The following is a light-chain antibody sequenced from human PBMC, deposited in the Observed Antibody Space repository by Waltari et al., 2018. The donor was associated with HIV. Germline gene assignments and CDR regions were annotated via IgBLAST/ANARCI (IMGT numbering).Light chain of an antibody. CDR2: DVS. CDR1: SSDIGGYNY. Sequence: QSALTQPRSVSGSPGQSVPISCPGTSSDIGGYNYVSWYQQYPGKAPKLMIYDVSERPSGVPDRFSGSKSGNTASLTISGLQAEDETDYYCCSYAGSSWVFGGGTKLTVL. J-gene: IGLJ3*02. CDR3: CSYAGSSWV. V-gene: IGLV2-11*01.